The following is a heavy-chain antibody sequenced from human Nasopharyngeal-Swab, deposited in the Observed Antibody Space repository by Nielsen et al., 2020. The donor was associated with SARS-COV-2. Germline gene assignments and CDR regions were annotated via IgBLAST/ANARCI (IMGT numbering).Heavy chain of an antibody. CDR1: GGSVSTTTYF. CDR2: VYYSGST. Sequence: SETLSLTCPVSGGSVSTTTYFWDWIRQPPGKGLEWIGTVYYSGSTYYNPSLKSRVTISVDTSKNQFSLKLNSVTATDTAVYYCARGYGSFPYYFDHWGQGTLVTVSS. V-gene: IGHV4-39*01. D-gene: IGHD1-26*01. CDR3: ARGYGSFPYYFDH. J-gene: IGHJ4*02.